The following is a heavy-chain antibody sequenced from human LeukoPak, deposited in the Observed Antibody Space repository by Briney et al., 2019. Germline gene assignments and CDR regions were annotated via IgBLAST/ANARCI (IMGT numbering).Heavy chain of an antibody. V-gene: IGHV3-30-3*01. J-gene: IGHJ4*02. D-gene: IGHD5-12*01. CDR2: ISYDGNNK. CDR1: GFTFSNHA. CDR3: AKGRGYSGYDFFDY. Sequence: GVSLRLSCAASGFTFSNHAMHWVRQAPGKGLEWVAVISYDGNNKDHADSVKGRFTISRDNSKNTLYLQMNSLRAEDTALYYCAKGRGYSGYDFFDYWGQGTLVTVSS.